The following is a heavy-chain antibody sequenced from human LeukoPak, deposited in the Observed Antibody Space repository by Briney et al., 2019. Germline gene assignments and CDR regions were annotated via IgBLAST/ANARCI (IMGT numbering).Heavy chain of an antibody. CDR2: IYYNGNT. D-gene: IGHD2-8*01. CDR1: GVSISSGGYY. J-gene: IGHJ4*02. Sequence: SETLSLTCSVSGVSISSGGYYWSWLRHHPGKGLEGIGCIYYNGNTYYNPSLKSRLTVSVDTSKNQFSLKLGSVTAADTAVYYCARDRVLYGFFEYWGPGTLVPVSS. V-gene: IGHV4-31*03. CDR3: ARDRVLYGFFEY.